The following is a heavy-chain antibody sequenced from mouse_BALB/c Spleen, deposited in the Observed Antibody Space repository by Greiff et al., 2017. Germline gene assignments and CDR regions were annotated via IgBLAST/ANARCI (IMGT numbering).Heavy chain of an antibody. V-gene: IGHV3-2*02. CDR1: GYSITSDYA. Sequence: EVQLQESGPGLVKPSQSLSLTCTVTGYSITSDYAWNWIRQFPGNKLEWMGYISYSGSTSYNPSLKSRISITRDTSKNQFFLQLNSVTTEDTATYYCARIPYYYGSSYDGYWGQGTTRTVSS. CDR2: ISYSGST. J-gene: IGHJ2*01. CDR3: ARIPYYYGSSYDGY. D-gene: IGHD1-1*01.